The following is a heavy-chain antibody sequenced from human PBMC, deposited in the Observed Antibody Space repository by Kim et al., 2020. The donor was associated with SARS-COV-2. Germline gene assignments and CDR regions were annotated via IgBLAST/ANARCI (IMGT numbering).Heavy chain of an antibody. J-gene: IGHJ4*02. V-gene: IGHV1-3*01. Sequence: ASVKVSCKASGYTFSPYAIHWVRQAPGQRLEWMGRINAGDGDTEYSQKFQDRVTITRDTSATTVYMELRSLTSEDMSIYYCAREGRFGEYFDYWGQGTLVTASS. CDR3: AREGRFGEYFDY. CDR1: GYTFSPYA. CDR2: INAGDGDT. D-gene: IGHD3-10*01.